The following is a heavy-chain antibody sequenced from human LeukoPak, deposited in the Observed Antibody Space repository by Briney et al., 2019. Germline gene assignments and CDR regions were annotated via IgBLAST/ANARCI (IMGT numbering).Heavy chain of an antibody. J-gene: IGHJ5*02. V-gene: IGHV4-39*01. CDR2: VLFSGSS. CDR1: GGSLCNGFSY. Sequence: SETLSLPCTVYGGSLCNGFSYWEWVRQPPGRGLEWIGSVLFSGSSWVKPPLNSRVTISVDTSKNQFSLKLRSVNAGDTAVYYCAREGGYSYGSPWFDPGGQGPLVTVSS. D-gene: IGHD5-18*01. CDR3: AREGGYSYGSPWFDP.